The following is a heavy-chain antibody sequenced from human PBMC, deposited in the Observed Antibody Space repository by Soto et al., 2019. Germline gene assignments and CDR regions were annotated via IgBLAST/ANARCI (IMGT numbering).Heavy chain of an antibody. D-gene: IGHD2-21*01. CDR3: ARGRGEFDD. V-gene: IGHV4-34*01. CDR1: GSSLSDNY. J-gene: IGHJ5*02. CDR2: INHSGNT. Sequence: XETLSLTCAVYGSSLSDNYCNWLRQPPGKGLEWIGEINHSGNTNYNPSLRSRVTISIDTSKNQLSLNLRSVSAADTAVYYCARGRGEFDDWGQGTPVTVSS.